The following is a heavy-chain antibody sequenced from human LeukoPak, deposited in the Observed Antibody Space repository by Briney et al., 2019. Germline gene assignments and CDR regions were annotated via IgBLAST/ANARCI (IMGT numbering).Heavy chain of an antibody. J-gene: IGHJ4*02. V-gene: IGHV3-23*01. CDR3: AKSRGIAVAGIPY. Sequence: PGGSLRLSCAASGFTFSSYAMSWVRQAPGKGLEWVSAISGSGGSTYYADSVEGRFTISRDNSKNTLYLQMNSLRAEDTAVYYCAKSRGIAVAGIPYWGQGTLVTVSS. CDR2: ISGSGGST. CDR1: GFTFSSYA. D-gene: IGHD6-19*01.